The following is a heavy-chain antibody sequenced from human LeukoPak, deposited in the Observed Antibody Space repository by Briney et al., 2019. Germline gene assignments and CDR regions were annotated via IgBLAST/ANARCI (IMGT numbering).Heavy chain of an antibody. V-gene: IGHV3-23*01. CDR3: AKDPYSSSPNNWFDP. Sequence: GGSLRLSCAAAGFTFSSYAMSGVRQAPGKGLEWFSAISGSGGSTYYADSVKGRFTISRDNSKNTLYLQMNSLRAEDTAVYYCAKDPYSSSPNNWFDPWGQGTLVTVSS. D-gene: IGHD6-6*01. CDR1: GFTFSSYA. J-gene: IGHJ5*02. CDR2: ISGSGGST.